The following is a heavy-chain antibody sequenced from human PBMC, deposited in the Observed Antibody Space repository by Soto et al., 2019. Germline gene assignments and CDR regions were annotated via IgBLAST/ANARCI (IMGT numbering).Heavy chain of an antibody. D-gene: IGHD5-12*01. Sequence: PGGSLRLSCAASGFTFSSYAMHWVRQAPGKGLEWVAVISYDGSNKYYADSVKGRFTISRDNSKNTLYLQMNSLRAEDTAVYYCARDALFYSGYDYDGGGAFDIWGQGTMVTVSS. V-gene: IGHV3-30-3*01. CDR3: ARDALFYSGYDYDGGGAFDI. CDR2: ISYDGSNK. CDR1: GFTFSSYA. J-gene: IGHJ3*02.